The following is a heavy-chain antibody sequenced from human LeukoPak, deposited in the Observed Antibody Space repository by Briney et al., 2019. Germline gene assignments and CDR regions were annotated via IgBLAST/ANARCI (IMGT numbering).Heavy chain of an antibody. CDR3: ARTTEGYCSSASCFGFSYSYYMDV. Sequence: SETLSLTCTVSGDSISTSNSYWGWIRQPPGKGLEWIGSIYYSGNTYYNASLKSRVTISVGTSKNQFSLRLSSVIAADTAVYYCARTTEGYCSSASCFGFSYSYYMDVWGKGTTVTISS. J-gene: IGHJ6*03. V-gene: IGHV4-39*07. CDR1: GDSISTSNSY. D-gene: IGHD2-2*01. CDR2: IYYSGNT.